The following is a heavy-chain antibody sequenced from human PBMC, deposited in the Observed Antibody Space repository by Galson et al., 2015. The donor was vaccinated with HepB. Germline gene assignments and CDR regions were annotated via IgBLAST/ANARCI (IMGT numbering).Heavy chain of an antibody. Sequence: SLRLSCAASGFTFSSYAMSWVRQAPGKGLEWVSAISGSGGSTYYADSVKGRFTISRDNSKDTLYLQMNSLRAEDTAVYYCARSRHVRGVLNWFDPWGQGTLVTVSS. V-gene: IGHV3-23*01. CDR3: ARSRHVRGVLNWFDP. CDR1: GFTFSSYA. CDR2: ISGSGGST. D-gene: IGHD3-10*01. J-gene: IGHJ5*02.